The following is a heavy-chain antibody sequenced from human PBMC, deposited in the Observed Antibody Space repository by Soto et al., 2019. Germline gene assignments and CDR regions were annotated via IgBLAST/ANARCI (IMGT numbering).Heavy chain of an antibody. V-gene: IGHV3-7*01. Sequence: EVHLVEAGGGLVQPGESLRLSCATSGFTLSDNWMSWVHQAPGKGLEWVANIEDGGSERWYADSVKGRFTIFRDTAKNSLYLQMTGLRAEDTAMYYCTRNAYWGQGTLVTVSS. CDR3: TRNAY. CDR1: GFTLSDNW. J-gene: IGHJ4*02. CDR2: IEDGGSER.